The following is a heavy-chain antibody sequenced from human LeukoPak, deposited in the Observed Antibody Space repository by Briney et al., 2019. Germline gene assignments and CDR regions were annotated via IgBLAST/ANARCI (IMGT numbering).Heavy chain of an antibody. V-gene: IGHV4-39*01. Sequence: SETLSLTCTVSGGSIRNSNYYWGWIRQPPGKGLEWIGSIYYSGSTNYKPSLRSRVTISIDTSKNQFSLKVNSVTAADTAVYYCSRHDSRYYTYNFDYWGQGTLVTVSS. CDR2: IYYSGST. D-gene: IGHD3-22*01. CDR1: GGSIRNSNYY. CDR3: SRHDSRYYTYNFDY. J-gene: IGHJ4*02.